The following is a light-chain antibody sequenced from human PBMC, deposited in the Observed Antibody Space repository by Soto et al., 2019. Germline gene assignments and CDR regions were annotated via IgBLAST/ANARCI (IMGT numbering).Light chain of an antibody. V-gene: IGLV1-51*01. CDR2: DNN. CDR1: SPNIGVNT. J-gene: IGLJ3*02. CDR3: GSWDTSLAAVL. Sequence: QSVLTQPPSVSAAPGQKVTISCSGSSPNIGVNTVSWYQQFPGTAPKLLIYDNNKRPSGIPDRFSGSKSGTSATLDITGLQTGDEADYHCGSWDTSLAAVLFGGGTQLTVL.